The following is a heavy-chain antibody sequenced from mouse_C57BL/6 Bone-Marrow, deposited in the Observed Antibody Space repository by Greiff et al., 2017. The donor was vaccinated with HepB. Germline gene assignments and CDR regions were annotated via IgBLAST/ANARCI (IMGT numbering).Heavy chain of an antibody. J-gene: IGHJ2*01. V-gene: IGHV1-54*01. Sequence: QVQLQQSGAELVRPGTSVKVSCKASGYAFTNYLIEWVKQRPGQALEWIGVINPGSGGTNYNEKFKGKATLTADKSSSTAYMQLSSLTSEDSAVYFCAREGGYYGSSPCHYWGQGTTLTVSS. D-gene: IGHD1-1*01. CDR1: GYAFTNYL. CDR2: INPGSGGT. CDR3: AREGGYYGSSPCHY.